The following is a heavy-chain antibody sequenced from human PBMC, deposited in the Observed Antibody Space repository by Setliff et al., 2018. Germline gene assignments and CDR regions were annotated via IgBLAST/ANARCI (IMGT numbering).Heavy chain of an antibody. CDR1: GDSISSGDYF. CDR2: IYHSGSA. V-gene: IGHV4-30-4*08. CDR3: AREVGTSTSSDAFDV. J-gene: IGHJ3*01. D-gene: IGHD1-26*01. Sequence: SETLSLTCTVSGDSISSGDYFWSWIRQPPGKGLEWIAYIYHSGSAYYNPSLKSRVTMSVDTSKNQFSLHLTSVTAADTAVYYCAREVGTSTSSDAFDVWVQGMMVTVS.